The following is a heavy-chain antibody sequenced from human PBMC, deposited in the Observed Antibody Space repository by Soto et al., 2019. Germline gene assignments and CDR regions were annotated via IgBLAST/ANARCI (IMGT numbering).Heavy chain of an antibody. CDR3: ASGPHYLEWSPDY. V-gene: IGHV1-69*02. Sequence: ASVKVSCKASGGTFSSYTISWVRQAPGQGLEWMGRIIPILGIANYAQKFQGRVTITADKSTSTAYMELSSLRSEDTAVYYCASGPHYLEWSPDYWGQGTLVTVSS. CDR2: IIPILGIA. CDR1: GGTFSSYT. D-gene: IGHD3-3*01. J-gene: IGHJ4*02.